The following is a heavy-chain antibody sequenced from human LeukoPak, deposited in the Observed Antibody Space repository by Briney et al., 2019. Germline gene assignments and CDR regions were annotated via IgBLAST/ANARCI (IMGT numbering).Heavy chain of an antibody. D-gene: IGHD2-2*01. CDR3: AKALRYCSSTSCYQPVGY. V-gene: IGHV3-23*01. J-gene: IGHJ4*02. Sequence: GGSLRLSCAASGFTFSSYAMSWVRQAPGKGLEWVSAISGSGGSTYYADSVKGRFTISRDNSKNTLYLQMNSLRAEDTAVYYCAKALRYCSSTSCYQPVGYWGQGTLITVSS. CDR2: ISGSGGST. CDR1: GFTFSSYA.